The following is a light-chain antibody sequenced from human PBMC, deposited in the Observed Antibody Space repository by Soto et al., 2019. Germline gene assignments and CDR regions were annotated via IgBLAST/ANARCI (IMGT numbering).Light chain of an antibody. Sequence: EIVFTPSPGTLSLAPGESATLYCRASQSVSSSYLAWYQKNAGQDPRILIYGASSRATGIPDRFSRIVSGTDFNLTIRRLETEDCAVYDCQQSGSSTLTVGGWTQVETK. V-gene: IGKV3-20*01. CDR3: QQSGSSTLT. J-gene: IGKJ4*01. CDR1: QSVSSSY. CDR2: GAS.